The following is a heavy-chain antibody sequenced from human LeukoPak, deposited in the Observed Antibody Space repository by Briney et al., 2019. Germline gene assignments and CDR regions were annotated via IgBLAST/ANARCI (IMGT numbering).Heavy chain of an antibody. CDR3: ARDGEGGYDYTAMVFGHDY. Sequence: GGSLRLSCAASGFTFSSYWMSWVRQAPGKGLEWVANIKQDGSEKYYVDSVKGRFTISRDNAKNSLYLQMNSLRAEDTAVYYCARDGEGGYDYTAMVFGHDYWGQGTLVTVSS. V-gene: IGHV3-7*01. CDR2: IKQDGSEK. CDR1: GFTFSSYW. D-gene: IGHD5-18*01. J-gene: IGHJ4*02.